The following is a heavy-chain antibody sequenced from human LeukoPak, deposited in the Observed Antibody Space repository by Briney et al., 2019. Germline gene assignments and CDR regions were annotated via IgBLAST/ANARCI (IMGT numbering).Heavy chain of an antibody. CDR1: GGTFSSYA. CDR3: ARDDTAMATIDY. Sequence: ASVKVSCKASGGTFSSYAISWVRQAPGQGLEWMGRIIPILGIANYAQKFQGRVTITADKSTSTAYMELSSLRSEDTAVYYCARDDTAMATIDYWGQGTLVTVSS. V-gene: IGHV1-69*04. J-gene: IGHJ4*02. CDR2: IIPILGIA. D-gene: IGHD5-18*01.